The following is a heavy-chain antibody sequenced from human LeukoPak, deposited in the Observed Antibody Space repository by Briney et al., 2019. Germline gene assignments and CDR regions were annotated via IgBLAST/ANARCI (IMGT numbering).Heavy chain of an antibody. Sequence: SVKVSCKASGGTFSSYAISWVRQAPGQGLEWMGGIIPIFGTANYAQKFQGRVTITTDESTSTAYMELSSLRSDDTAVYYCAVDSSGYYRVFDYWGQGTLVTVSS. D-gene: IGHD3-22*01. CDR2: IIPIFGTA. J-gene: IGHJ4*02. CDR1: GGTFSSYA. CDR3: AVDSSGYYRVFDY. V-gene: IGHV1-69*05.